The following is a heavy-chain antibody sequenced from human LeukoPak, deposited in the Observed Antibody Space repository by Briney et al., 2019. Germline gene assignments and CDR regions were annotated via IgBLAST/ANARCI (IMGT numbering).Heavy chain of an antibody. D-gene: IGHD2-21*01. Sequence: GGSLRLSCEGSGFNFGGYSMSWVRQAPGKGLEWVSGVLSGGGSTYYADAVKGRFTISRDNSRSTLYLQMNSLRGEDKAVYYCAKDAIYGDGYWEFDYWGQGTLVTVSS. CDR1: GFNFGGYS. CDR3: AKDAIYGDGYWEFDY. V-gene: IGHV3-23*01. J-gene: IGHJ4*02. CDR2: VLSGGGST.